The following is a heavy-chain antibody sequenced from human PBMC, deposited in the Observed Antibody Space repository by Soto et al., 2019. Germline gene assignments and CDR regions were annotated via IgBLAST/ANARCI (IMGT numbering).Heavy chain of an antibody. CDR1: GFTFSSYA. V-gene: IGHV3-23*01. D-gene: IGHD3-16*02. CDR3: AKDLPGWSIVYYFDY. J-gene: IGHJ4*02. Sequence: VPLLESGGGLVQPGGSLTLSCAASGFTFSSYAMNWVRQAPGKGLEWVSAISDSGSSTYYADSVKGRFTISRDNSKNMLFLQMTSLRVEDTAVYYCAKDLPGWSIVYYFDYWGQGAQVTVSS. CDR2: ISDSGSST.